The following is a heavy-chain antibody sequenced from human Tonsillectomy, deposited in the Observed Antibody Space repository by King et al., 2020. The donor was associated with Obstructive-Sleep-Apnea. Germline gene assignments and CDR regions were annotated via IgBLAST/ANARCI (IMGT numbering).Heavy chain of an antibody. D-gene: IGHD5-24*01. CDR2: IYNSGST. CDR1: GGSVSSTSFY. Sequence: HASFPVLVKPSETLSLTCTVSGGSVSSTSFYWSWIRQCPGKGLEWIGYIYNSGSTDYNPSLTSRPTISIDKSRNQFSLKLNSVTAADTAVYYCARESRWLQSFWGPGTLVTVSS. J-gene: IGHJ1*01. V-gene: IGHV4-61*01. CDR3: ARESRWLQSF.